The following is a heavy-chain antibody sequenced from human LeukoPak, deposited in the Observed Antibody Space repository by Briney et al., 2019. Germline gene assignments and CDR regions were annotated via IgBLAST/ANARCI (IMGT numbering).Heavy chain of an antibody. J-gene: IGHJ4*02. V-gene: IGHV3-23*01. CDR2: FSGSGGST. Sequence: GGSLRLSCGASGFTFSSYPMSWVRQAPGRVLEGVSAFSGSGGSTYYADSLKGRFTTSTDNSKNTLYLQMNSLRAEDTAVYYCATLGGSYYSASSGYSHCWGPGTLVTVSS. D-gene: IGHD3-22*01. CDR1: GFTFSSYP. CDR3: ATLGGSYYSASSGYSHC.